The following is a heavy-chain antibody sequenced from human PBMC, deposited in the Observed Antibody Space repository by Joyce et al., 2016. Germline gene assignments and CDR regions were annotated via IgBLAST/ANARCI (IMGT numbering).Heavy chain of an antibody. CDR2: IKNSGASS. Sequence: EVQLLESGGRLIQPGGSLRVNCEASGLRFSSYAMAWVRRAPGKGLDYVSFIKNSGASSYYADSVKGRFTISRDNSKNTVYLRMNSLRAEDTALYDCAMNWNLDRWGQGTRVIVSS. J-gene: IGHJ5*02. V-gene: IGHV3-23*01. CDR3: AMNWNLDR. CDR1: GLRFSSYA. D-gene: IGHD1-1*01.